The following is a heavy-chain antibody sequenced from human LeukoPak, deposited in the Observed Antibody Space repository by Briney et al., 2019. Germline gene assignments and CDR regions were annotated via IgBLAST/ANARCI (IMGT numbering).Heavy chain of an antibody. Sequence: GSLRLSCAASGFTFSSYAMSWVRQAPGKGLEWIGEINHSGSTNYNPSLKSRVTISVDTSKNQFSLKLSSVTAADTAVYYCARAYCSGGSCYYFDYWGQGTLVAVSS. D-gene: IGHD2-15*01. V-gene: IGHV4-34*01. CDR3: ARAYCSGGSCYYFDY. CDR1: GFTFSSYA. CDR2: INHSGST. J-gene: IGHJ4*02.